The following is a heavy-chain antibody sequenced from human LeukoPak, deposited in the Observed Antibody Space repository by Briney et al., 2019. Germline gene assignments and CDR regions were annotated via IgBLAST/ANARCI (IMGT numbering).Heavy chain of an antibody. V-gene: IGHV3-23*01. CDR3: AKDRGSYRVFDI. D-gene: IGHD1-26*01. J-gene: IGHJ3*02. Sequence: GGSLRLSCAASGFTLSGNAMSWVRQAPGKGLEWVSSISGAGYNTYYADSVKGRFTISRDKSKNTVSVEMKSLRAEDTAVYYCAKDRGSYRVFDIWGQGTMVTASS. CDR1: GFTLSGNA. CDR2: ISGAGYNT.